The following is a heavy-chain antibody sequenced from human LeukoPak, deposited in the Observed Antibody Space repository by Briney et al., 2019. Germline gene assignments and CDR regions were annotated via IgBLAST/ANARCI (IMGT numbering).Heavy chain of an antibody. CDR2: IRGSGGDT. Sequence: GGSLRLSCLASGFTFSTYTMNWVRQAPGKGLEWVSVIRGSGGDTYYADSVKGRFTISRDNSKNTLYLQMNSLRAEDTAGYHCAKGQQSGSYSSSDYWGQGTLVTVSS. CDR1: GFTFSTYT. D-gene: IGHD1-26*01. V-gene: IGHV3-23*01. CDR3: AKGQQSGSYSSSDY. J-gene: IGHJ4*02.